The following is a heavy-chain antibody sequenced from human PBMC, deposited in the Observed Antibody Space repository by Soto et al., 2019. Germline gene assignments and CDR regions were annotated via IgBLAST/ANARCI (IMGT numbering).Heavy chain of an antibody. J-gene: IGHJ4*02. CDR3: AKDIGDEGATGADY. Sequence: DVQLVESGGGLVQPGRSLRLSCAASGFTFDDYAMHWVRQAPGKGLEWVSGISWNSGSIGYADSAKGRFTISRDNAKNSLYLQMNSLRAEDTALYYCAKDIGDEGATGADYWGQGTLVTVSS. CDR1: GFTFDDYA. D-gene: IGHD1-26*01. CDR2: ISWNSGSI. V-gene: IGHV3-9*01.